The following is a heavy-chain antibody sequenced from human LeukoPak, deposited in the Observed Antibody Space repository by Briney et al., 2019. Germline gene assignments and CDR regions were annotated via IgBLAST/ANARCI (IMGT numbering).Heavy chain of an antibody. D-gene: IGHD3-10*01. CDR1: GGSISSYY. CDR2: IYTSRST. V-gene: IGHV4-4*09. CDR3: ARHYYYGSGSYLGYYYYYMDV. Sequence: SETLSLTCTVSGGSISSYYWSWIRQPPGKGLEWIGYIYTSRSTNYNPSLKSRVTISVDTSKNQFSLKLSSVTAADTAVYYCARHYYYGSGSYLGYYYYYMDVWGKGTTVTVSS. J-gene: IGHJ6*03.